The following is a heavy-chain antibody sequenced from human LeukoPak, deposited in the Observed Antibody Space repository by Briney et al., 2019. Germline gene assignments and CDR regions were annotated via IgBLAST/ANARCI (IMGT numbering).Heavy chain of an antibody. CDR3: AKGLRFSAMAGFDY. CDR2: ITGGGGST. D-gene: IGHD5-18*01. J-gene: IGHJ4*02. Sequence: GGSLRLSCEASGFAFYSSAMSWVRQAPGKGLEWVSTITGGGGSTYYADSVKGRFTISRDNSKNTLYLQMNSLRAEDTAVYYCAKGLRFSAMAGFDYWGQGTLVTVSS. CDR1: GFAFYSSA. V-gene: IGHV3-23*01.